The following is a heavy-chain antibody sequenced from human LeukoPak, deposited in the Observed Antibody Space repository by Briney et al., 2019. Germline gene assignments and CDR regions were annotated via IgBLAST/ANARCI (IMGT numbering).Heavy chain of an antibody. D-gene: IGHD6-6*01. CDR3: ARVFRAARPERTGRGFFFDY. CDR2: IYYRGST. V-gene: IGHV4-39*07. J-gene: IGHJ4*02. CDR1: GGSISRSSYY. Sequence: PSETLSLTCTVSGGSISRSSYYWGWIRQPPGKGLEWIGSIYYRGSTLYNPSLKSRVNISVDTSKNQFSLKLSSVTAADTAVYYCARVFRAARPERTGRGFFFDYWGQGTLVTVSS.